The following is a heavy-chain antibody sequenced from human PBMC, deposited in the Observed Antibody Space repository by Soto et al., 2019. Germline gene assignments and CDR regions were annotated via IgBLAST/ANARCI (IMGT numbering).Heavy chain of an antibody. Sequence: PSETLSLTCAVYGGSFSGYYWSWIRQPPGKGLEWIGEINHSGSTNYNPSLKSRVTISVDTSKNQFSLKLSSVTAADTAVYYCASRPGITIFGVYYYGMDVWGQGTTVTVSS. V-gene: IGHV4-34*01. CDR1: GGSFSGYY. J-gene: IGHJ6*02. CDR3: ASRPGITIFGVYYYGMDV. D-gene: IGHD3-3*01. CDR2: INHSGST.